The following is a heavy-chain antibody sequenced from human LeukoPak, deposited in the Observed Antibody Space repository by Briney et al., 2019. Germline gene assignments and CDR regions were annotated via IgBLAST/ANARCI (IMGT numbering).Heavy chain of an antibody. CDR3: ARSRTQYSSSGVFDY. J-gene: IGHJ4*02. V-gene: IGHV3-30*03. Sequence: GGSLRLSCAASGFTFSSYSMNWVRQAPGKGLEWVAVISYDGSNKYYADSVKGRFTISRDNSKNTLYLQMNSLRAEDTAVYYCARSRTQYSSSGVFDYWGQGTLVTVSS. CDR1: GFTFSSYS. D-gene: IGHD6-13*01. CDR2: ISYDGSNK.